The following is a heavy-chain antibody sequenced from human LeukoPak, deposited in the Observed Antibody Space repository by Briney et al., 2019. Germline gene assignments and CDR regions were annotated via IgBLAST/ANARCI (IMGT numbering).Heavy chain of an antibody. CDR1: GYTFTSYD. V-gene: IGHV1-8*03. D-gene: IGHD3-22*01. Sequence: GASVKVSCKASGYTFTSYDINWVRQATGQGLEWMGWMNPNSGNTGYAQKFQGRVTITRNTSISTAYMGLSSLRSEDTAVYYCARAPYDSSGLDAFDIWGQGTMVTVSS. CDR2: MNPNSGNT. CDR3: ARAPYDSSGLDAFDI. J-gene: IGHJ3*02.